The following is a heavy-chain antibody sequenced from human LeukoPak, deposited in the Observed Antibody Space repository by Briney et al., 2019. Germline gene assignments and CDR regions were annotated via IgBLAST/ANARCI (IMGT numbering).Heavy chain of an antibody. V-gene: IGHV3-23*01. J-gene: IGHJ6*03. CDR2: ISGSGGRT. CDR3: AKDRGHCINGVCHNYYYMDV. Sequence: GGSLRLSCAASGFTFSSYAMSWVRQAPGKGLEWVSTISGSGGRTDYADFVKGRFTISRDNSKNTMYLQLNSLRAEDTAVYYCAKDRGHCINGVCHNYYYMDVWGKGTTVTVSS. D-gene: IGHD2-8*01. CDR1: GFTFSSYA.